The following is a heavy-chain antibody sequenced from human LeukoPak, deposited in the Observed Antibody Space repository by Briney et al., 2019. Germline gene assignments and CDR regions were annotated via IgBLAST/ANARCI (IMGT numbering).Heavy chain of an antibody. V-gene: IGHV3-30*02. D-gene: IGHD6-13*01. Sequence: PGGSLRLSCAASGFTFSSYGMHWVRQAPGKGLEWVAFIRYDGSNKYYADSVKGRFTISRDNSKNTLYLQMNSLRAEDTAVYYCAKGGGYSSSWYDYWGQGTLVTVSS. CDR3: AKGGGYSSSWYDY. CDR2: IRYDGSNK. CDR1: GFTFSSYG. J-gene: IGHJ4*02.